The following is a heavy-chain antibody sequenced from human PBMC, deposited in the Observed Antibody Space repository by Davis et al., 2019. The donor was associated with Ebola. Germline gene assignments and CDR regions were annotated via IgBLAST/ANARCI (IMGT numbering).Heavy chain of an antibody. D-gene: IGHD3-10*01. CDR1: GFIFSSYG. Sequence: GGSLRLSCAASGFIFSSYGMHWVRQAPGKGLEWVAVISYDGSNKYYADSVKGRFTISRDNSKNTLYLQMSSLRAEDTAVYYCARDFPGGDWYFDLWGRGTLVTVSS. V-gene: IGHV3-30*19. CDR2: ISYDGSNK. CDR3: ARDFPGGDWYFDL. J-gene: IGHJ2*01.